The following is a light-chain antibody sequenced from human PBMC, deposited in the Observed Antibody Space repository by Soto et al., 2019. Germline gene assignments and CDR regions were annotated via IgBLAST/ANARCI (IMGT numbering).Light chain of an antibody. J-gene: IGKJ1*01. CDR1: QSVSTN. CDR2: GAS. V-gene: IGKV3-15*01. CDR3: HQYNYWPQT. Sequence: EIVMTQSPGTLSLSPGERATLSCRASQSVSTNLAWYQQIPGQAPRLLIYGASTRATGIPARFSGSGSGTEFTLALSNLQSEDFAVYDCHQYNYWPQTFGLGTKVEIK.